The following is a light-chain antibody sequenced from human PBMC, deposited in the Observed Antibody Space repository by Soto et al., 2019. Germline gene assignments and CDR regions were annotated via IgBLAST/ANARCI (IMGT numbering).Light chain of an antibody. J-gene: IGKJ4*01. CDR1: KMVLNTPTIRTN. CDR2: WAS. CDR3: QQYYNTPLT. Sequence: DIVMTQSPDSLPLSLAKRAPITCKSTKMVLNTPTIRTNLAWFQQKPGQPPKLLIYWASTRESGVPDRFSGSGSGTDFTLTISGLQAEDVAVYYCQQYYNTPLTFGGGTKVEI. V-gene: IGKV4-1*01.